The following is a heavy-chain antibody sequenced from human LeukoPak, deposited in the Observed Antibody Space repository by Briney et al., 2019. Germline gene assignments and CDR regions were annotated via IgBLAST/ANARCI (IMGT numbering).Heavy chain of an antibody. CDR1: AYIFIDYY. CDR3: SVSMSTIDY. V-gene: IGHV1-69-2*01. Sequence: ASVTVSCKASAYIFIDYYIHWVQQAPGKGLEWMGRVDPEDGEAIYAEKFQGRVTLTADTSTDTSYMELSSLRAEDTAVYYCSVSMSTIDYWGQGTLVTVSS. D-gene: IGHD2/OR15-2a*01. CDR2: VDPEDGEA. J-gene: IGHJ4*02.